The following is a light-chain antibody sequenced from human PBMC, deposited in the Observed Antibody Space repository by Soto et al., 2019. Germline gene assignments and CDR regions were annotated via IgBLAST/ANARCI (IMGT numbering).Light chain of an antibody. Sequence: EIVLTQSPGTLSLSPGERATLSCRVSQSISSNSLAWYQQKPGQAPRLLIYVASSRATGIPDRFSGSGSGTDFTLTISRLEPEDFAVYYCQRDSFGQGTKLEIK. CDR2: VAS. J-gene: IGKJ2*03. CDR1: QSISSNS. V-gene: IGKV3-20*01. CDR3: QRDS.